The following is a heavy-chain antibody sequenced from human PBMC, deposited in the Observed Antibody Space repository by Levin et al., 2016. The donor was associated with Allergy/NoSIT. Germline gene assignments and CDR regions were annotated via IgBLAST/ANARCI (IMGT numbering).Heavy chain of an antibody. V-gene: IGHV1-46*01. D-gene: IGHD5-12*01. CDR1: GYTFTSYY. CDR2: INPSGGST. J-gene: IGHJ6*02. CDR3: ASGFYSGYGKESDYYYGMDV. Sequence: ASVKVSCKASGYTFTSYYMHWVRQAPGQGLEWMGIINPSGGSTSYAQKFQGRVTMTRDTSTSTVYMELSSLRSEDTAVYYCASGFYSGYGKESDYYYGMDVWGQGTTVTVSS.